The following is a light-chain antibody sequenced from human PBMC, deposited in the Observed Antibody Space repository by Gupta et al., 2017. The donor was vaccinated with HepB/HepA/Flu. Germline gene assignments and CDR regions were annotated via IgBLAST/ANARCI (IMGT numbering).Light chain of an antibody. J-gene: IGLJ2*01. CDR3: NSRDSSGDHVV. CDR1: SLRRFY. CDR2: GKS. Sequence: SSELTQDPAVSVALGQPVRITCQGDSLRRFYANWYQQKPGQAPVLVIYGKSNRPPGIPDRFSGTSSGNTASLTITGAQAEDEADYYCNSRDSSGDHVVFGGGTELTVL. V-gene: IGLV3-19*01.